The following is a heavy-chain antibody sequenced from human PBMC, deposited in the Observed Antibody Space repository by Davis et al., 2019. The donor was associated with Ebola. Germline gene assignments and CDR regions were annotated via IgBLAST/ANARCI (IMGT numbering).Heavy chain of an antibody. Sequence: GGSLRLSCTASGFTFDDYAMHWVRQAPGKGLEWVSGISWNSDNIAYADSVKGRFTISRDNGKNSLYLQMNSLRAEDTAVYYCAIANRGPVADTGDYWGQGTLVTVSS. D-gene: IGHD6-19*01. CDR2: ISWNSDNI. J-gene: IGHJ4*02. CDR3: AIANRGPVADTGDY. CDR1: GFTFDDYA. V-gene: IGHV3-9*01.